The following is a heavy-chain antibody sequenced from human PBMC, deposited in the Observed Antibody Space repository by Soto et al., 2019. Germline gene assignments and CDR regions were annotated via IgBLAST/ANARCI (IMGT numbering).Heavy chain of an antibody. Sequence: QVQLVQSGAEVKKPGASVKVSCKASGYTFTSYAMHWVRQAPGQRLEWMGWINAGNGNTKYSQKFQGRVTITRDTSASTAYMEVSSLRSEDTSGYYCARDGPYSSIWDWLDPWGQGTLVTVSS. V-gene: IGHV1-3*01. CDR2: INAGNGNT. CDR1: GYTFTSYA. J-gene: IGHJ5*02. D-gene: IGHD6-13*01. CDR3: ARDGPYSSIWDWLDP.